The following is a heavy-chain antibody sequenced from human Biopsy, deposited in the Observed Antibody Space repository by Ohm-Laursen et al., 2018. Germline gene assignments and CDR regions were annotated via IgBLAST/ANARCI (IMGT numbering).Heavy chain of an antibody. Sequence: SLRLSCAASGFTFGRYSMNWIRQAPGKGLEWVSVISGSGGSTHYADSVKGRFTISRDNSKNTLFLQMKSLRAEDTAIYYCGRRPFFDYWSAYYVDHWGQGALVTVSS. J-gene: IGHJ5*02. CDR1: GFTFGRYS. CDR3: GRRPFFDYWSAYYVDH. D-gene: IGHD3-3*01. V-gene: IGHV3-23*01. CDR2: ISGSGGST.